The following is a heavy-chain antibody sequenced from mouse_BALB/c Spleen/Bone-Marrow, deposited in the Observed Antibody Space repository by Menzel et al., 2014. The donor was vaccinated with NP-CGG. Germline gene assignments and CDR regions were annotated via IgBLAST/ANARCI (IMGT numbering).Heavy chain of an antibody. CDR1: GFTFSDYY. D-gene: IGHD1-1*01. CDR2: ISDGGSYT. CDR3: ARGSSYFDY. J-gene: IGHJ2*01. Sequence: EVKVEESGGGLVKPGGSLKLSCAASGFTFSDYYMYWVRQTPEKRLEWVATISDGGSYTYYPDSVKGRFTISRDNAKINLYLQMSSLKSEDTAMYYCARGSSYFDYWGQGTTLTVSS. V-gene: IGHV5-4*02.